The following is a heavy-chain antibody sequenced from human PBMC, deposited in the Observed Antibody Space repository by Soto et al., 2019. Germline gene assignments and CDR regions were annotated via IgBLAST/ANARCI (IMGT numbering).Heavy chain of an antibody. CDR3: ARGYSYYDILTGYYPCVGYFDY. Sequence: PSETLSLTCTVSGGSISSGDYYWSWIRQPPGKGLEWIGYIYYSGSTYYNPSLKSRVTISVDTSKNQFSLKLSSVTAADTAVYYCARGYSYYDILTGYYPCVGYFDYWGQGTLVTVSS. D-gene: IGHD3-9*01. J-gene: IGHJ4*02. V-gene: IGHV4-30-4*01. CDR2: IYYSGST. CDR1: GGSISSGDYY.